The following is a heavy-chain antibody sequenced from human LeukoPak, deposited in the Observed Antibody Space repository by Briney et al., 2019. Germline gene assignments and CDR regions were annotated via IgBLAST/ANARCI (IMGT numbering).Heavy chain of an antibody. CDR1: GDSVSSNSAA. CDR2: TYYRSKWYN. D-gene: IGHD3-16*01. CDR3: AKDSKVGDRYYYYYYMDV. Sequence: SQTLSLTCAISGDSVSSNSAAWNWIRQSPSRGLEWLGRTYYRSKWYNDYAVSVKSRITINPDTSKNQFSLQLNSVTPEDTAVYYCAKDSKVGDRYYYYYYMDVWGKGTTVTISS. V-gene: IGHV6-1*01. J-gene: IGHJ6*03.